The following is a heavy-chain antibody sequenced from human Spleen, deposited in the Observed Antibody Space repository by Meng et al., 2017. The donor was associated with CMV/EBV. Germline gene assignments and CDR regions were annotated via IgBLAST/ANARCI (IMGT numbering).Heavy chain of an antibody. V-gene: IGHV1-69*05. Sequence: NFSSYGISWVRQAPGQGLEWMGGIIPIFGTANYAQKFQGRVTITTDESTSTAYMELSSLRPEDTAVYYCARGPSCSSTSCYGVGDYWGQGTLVTVSS. CDR2: IIPIFGTA. CDR1: NFSSYG. D-gene: IGHD2-2*01. J-gene: IGHJ4*02. CDR3: ARGPSCSSTSCYGVGDY.